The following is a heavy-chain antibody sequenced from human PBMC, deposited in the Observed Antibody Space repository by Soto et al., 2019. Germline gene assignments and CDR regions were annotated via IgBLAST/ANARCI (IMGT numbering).Heavy chain of an antibody. J-gene: IGHJ4*02. V-gene: IGHV4-31*03. CDR1: GGSISSGGYY. CDR3: ARSGYSYGPNPLLY. Sequence: QVQLQESGPGLVKPSQTLSLTCTVSGGSISSGGYYWSWIRQHPGKGLEWIGYIYYSGSTYYNPSIKGRVTISVDTSKNPFSLKLSSVTTAGTAVYYCARSGYSYGPNPLLYWGQGTLVTVSS. D-gene: IGHD5-18*01. CDR2: IYYSGST.